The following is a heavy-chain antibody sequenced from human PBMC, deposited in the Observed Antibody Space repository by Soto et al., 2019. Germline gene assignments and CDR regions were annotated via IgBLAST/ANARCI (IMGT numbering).Heavy chain of an antibody. D-gene: IGHD2-2*01. Sequence: PRESLKISCKGSGYSFTSYWISWVRQMPGKGLEWMGRIDPSDSYTNYSPSFQGHVTISADKSISTAYLQWSSLKASDTAMYYCARRAPAGSNWFAPWGQGTLVTVSS. CDR3: ARRAPAGSNWFAP. V-gene: IGHV5-10-1*01. CDR1: GYSFTSYW. CDR2: IDPSDSYT. J-gene: IGHJ5*02.